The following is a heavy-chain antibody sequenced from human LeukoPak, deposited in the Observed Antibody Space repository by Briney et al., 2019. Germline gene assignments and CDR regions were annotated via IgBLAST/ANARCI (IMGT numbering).Heavy chain of an antibody. D-gene: IGHD3-22*01. CDR1: GGSISSSSYY. CDR3: ARARGDYYDSSGYPNNFDY. J-gene: IGHJ4*02. Sequence: SETLSLTCTVSGGSISSSSYYWGWIRQPPGKGLEWIGGIYYTGITHYNPSLKSRVTISVDTSKNQFSLKLSSVTAADTAVYYCARARGDYYDSSGYPNNFDYWGQGTLVTVSS. CDR2: IYYTGIT. V-gene: IGHV4-39*07.